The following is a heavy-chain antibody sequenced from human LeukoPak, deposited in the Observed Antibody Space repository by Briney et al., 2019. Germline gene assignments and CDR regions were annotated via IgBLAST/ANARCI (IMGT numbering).Heavy chain of an antibody. CDR2: INHSGST. V-gene: IGHV4-39*07. CDR1: GGSISSSSYY. Sequence: SETLSLTCTVSGGSISSSSYYWGWIRQPPGKGLEWIGEINHSGSTNYNPSLKSRVTISVDTSKNQFSLKLSSVTAADTAVYYCARGVQKQTVAGNHFDYWGQGTLVTVSS. J-gene: IGHJ4*02. CDR3: ARGVQKQTVAGNHFDY. D-gene: IGHD6-19*01.